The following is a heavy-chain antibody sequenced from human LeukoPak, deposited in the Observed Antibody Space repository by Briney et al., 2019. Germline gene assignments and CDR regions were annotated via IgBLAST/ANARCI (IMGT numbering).Heavy chain of an antibody. V-gene: IGHV3-48*04. CDR3: AKSGALKWAY. Sequence: PGGSLRLSCAASGFTFSTYNMIWLRQAPGKGLEWLSYISSSSSTKLYTDSVKGRFTISRDNAKNSLYLQMNSLRAEDTAVYYCAKSGALKWAYWGQGTLVTVSS. CDR1: GFTFSTYN. J-gene: IGHJ4*02. CDR2: ISSSSSTK. D-gene: IGHD2-8*01.